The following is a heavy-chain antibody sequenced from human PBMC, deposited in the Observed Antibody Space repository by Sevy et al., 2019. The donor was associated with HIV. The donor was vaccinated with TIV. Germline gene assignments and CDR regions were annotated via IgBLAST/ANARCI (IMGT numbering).Heavy chain of an antibody. CDR3: XXXXXXXWXXXXXXX. V-gene: IGHV3-15*01. J-gene: IGHJ1*01. Sequence: GGSLRLSCAASGFTFXIIYMNWVRQSPGKGLEWVGRMKSKTDGGTTDYAAPVKDRFTMSRDDSKNTLYLQMNSLKAXXXAVYYXXXXXXXXWXXXXXXXWGXXXMVTVSS. CDR2: MKSKTDGGTT. CDR1: GFTFXIIY.